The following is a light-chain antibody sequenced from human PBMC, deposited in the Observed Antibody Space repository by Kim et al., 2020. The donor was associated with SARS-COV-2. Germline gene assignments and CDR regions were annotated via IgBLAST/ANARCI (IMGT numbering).Light chain of an antibody. Sequence: QSALTQPASVSGSPGQSITVSCTGTSSDIGGPNYASWYQQLPDKAPKLILYDVTNRPSGVSDRFSGSKSGNTASLTISGLQPDDEADYYCSSYTSASALVFGTGTKVTAL. V-gene: IGLV2-14*03. J-gene: IGLJ1*01. CDR3: SSYTSASALV. CDR2: DVT. CDR1: SSDIGGPNY.